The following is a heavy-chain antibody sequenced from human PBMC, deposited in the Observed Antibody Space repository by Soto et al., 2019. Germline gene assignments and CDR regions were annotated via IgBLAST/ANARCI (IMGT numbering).Heavy chain of an antibody. CDR2: IYPGDSDT. V-gene: IGHV5-51*01. Sequence: GESLKISCKGSGYSLTSYWIGWVRQMPGKGLEWMGIIYPGDSDTRYSPSFQGKVTLSAGKSISTAYLQWSSMKASDTAMYYCARHAIWVYGMDVWDQGTTVTVSS. CDR3: ARHAIWVYGMDV. J-gene: IGHJ6*02. D-gene: IGHD3-9*01. CDR1: GYSLTSYW.